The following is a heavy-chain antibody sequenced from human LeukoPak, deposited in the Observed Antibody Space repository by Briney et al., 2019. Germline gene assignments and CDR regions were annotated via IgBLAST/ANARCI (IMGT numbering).Heavy chain of an antibody. J-gene: IGHJ4*02. CDR2: INPNSGGT. CDR1: GYTFTVYY. V-gene: IGHV1-2*02. D-gene: IGHD6-25*01. CDR3: ARVGITAATADY. Sequence: AASVRVSCTASGYTFTVYYMHWVRQAPGQGREWMGWINPNSGGTNYAQKFQGRVTMTRDTSISTVYMELNSLRSEDTAVYFCARVGITAATADYWGQGTLVTVSS.